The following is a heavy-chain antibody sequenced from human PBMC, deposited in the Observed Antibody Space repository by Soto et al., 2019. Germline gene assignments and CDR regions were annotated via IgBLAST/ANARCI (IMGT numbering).Heavy chain of an antibody. D-gene: IGHD1-1*01. V-gene: IGHV1-69*04. J-gene: IGHJ5*02. CDR3: ARDPNDRWFDP. CDR1: GGTFSSYT. Sequence: SVKVSCKASGGTFSSYTISWVRQAPGQGLEWMGRIIPILGIANYAQKFQGRVTITADKSTSTAYMELSSLRSEDTAVYYCARDPNDRWFDPWGQGTLVTVSS. CDR2: IIPILGIA.